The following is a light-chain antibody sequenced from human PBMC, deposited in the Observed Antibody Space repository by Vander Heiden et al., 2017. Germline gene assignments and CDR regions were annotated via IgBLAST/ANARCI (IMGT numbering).Light chain of an antibody. V-gene: IGKV1-6*01. CDR1: QCIRND. Sequence: TPSPSSLSASVGDRVTITFRASQCIRNDLGWYQQKPGKAPKLLIYAASSLQSGVPARFSGSGSGTDFTLTISSLQPEDFATYYCLQDHNNPWTFGQGTKVEIK. J-gene: IGKJ1*01. CDR2: AAS. CDR3: LQDHNNPWT.